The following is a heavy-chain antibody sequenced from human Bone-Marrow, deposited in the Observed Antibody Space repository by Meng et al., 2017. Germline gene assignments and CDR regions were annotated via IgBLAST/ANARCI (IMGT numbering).Heavy chain of an antibody. CDR2: LGAHDGDT. V-gene: IGHV1-18*01. D-gene: IGHD3-16*01. CDR3: ARGTPWGRYAEY. J-gene: IGHJ4*02. CDR1: HYIFTGYG. Sequence: QEAQSGTVGKRPGASEKLPCKASHYIFTGYGVSWFRQAPGQGLEWMAWLGAHDGDTSHAPGFQGRVTVTADRPTDTAYIELWNLRSDDTGVYYCARGTPWGRYAEYWGQGTLVTVSS.